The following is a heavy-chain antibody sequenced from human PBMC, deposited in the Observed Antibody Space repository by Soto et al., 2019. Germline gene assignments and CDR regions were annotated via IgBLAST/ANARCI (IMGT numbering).Heavy chain of an antibody. V-gene: IGHV4-59*08. CDR2: IYYSGST. D-gene: IGHD3-3*01. Sequence: PSETLSLTCTVSGGSISSYYWSWIRQPPGKGLEWIGYIYYSGSTNYNPSIKSRVTISVDTSKNQFSLKLSSVTAADTAVYYCARSITIFGVVSFPHYMDVWGKGTTVTVSS. CDR3: ARSITIFGVVSFPHYMDV. CDR1: GGSISSYY. J-gene: IGHJ6*03.